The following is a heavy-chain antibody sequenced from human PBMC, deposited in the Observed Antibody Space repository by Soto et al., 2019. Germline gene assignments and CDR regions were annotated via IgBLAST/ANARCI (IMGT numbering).Heavy chain of an antibody. D-gene: IGHD6-19*01. Sequence: QLQLQESGSGLVKPSQTLSLTCAVSGGSISSGGYSWSWIRQPPGKGLEWIGYIYHSGSTYYNPSLKKRFTRSVDRTKNQFSLKRSSVTAADTAGYYCARAGGLGAVAADYWGQGTLVTVSS. V-gene: IGHV4-30-2*01. CDR3: ARAGGLGAVAADY. CDR1: GGSISSGGYS. CDR2: IYHSGST. J-gene: IGHJ4*02.